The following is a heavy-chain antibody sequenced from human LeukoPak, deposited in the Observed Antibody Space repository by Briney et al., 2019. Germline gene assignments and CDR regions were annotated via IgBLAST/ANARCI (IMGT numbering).Heavy chain of an antibody. Sequence: AAVKVSCKTSGYTLTDYYMHWVRQAPGQGLEWMGWINPKSGGTNYAQKFQGRVTMTRDTSISTAYMELSRLTSDDTAVFYCARDRYSGSYYGYYYYYGMDVWGQGTTVTVSS. D-gene: IGHD1-26*01. CDR3: ARDRYSGSYYGYYYYYGMDV. CDR2: INPKSGGT. V-gene: IGHV1-2*02. J-gene: IGHJ6*02. CDR1: GYTLTDYY.